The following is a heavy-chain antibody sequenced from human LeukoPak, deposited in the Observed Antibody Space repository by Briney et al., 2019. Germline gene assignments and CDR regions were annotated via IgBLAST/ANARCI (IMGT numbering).Heavy chain of an antibody. CDR3: AKGPSMVYANYYFDY. D-gene: IGHD2-8*01. Sequence: PGGSLRLSCAASGFTFSSYAMSWVRQSPGKGLEWVSAISGSGGSTYYADSVKGRFTISRDNSKNTLNLQMNSLRAEDTAVYHCAKGPSMVYANYYFDYWGQGTLVTVSS. CDR2: ISGSGGST. V-gene: IGHV3-23*01. J-gene: IGHJ4*02. CDR1: GFTFSSYA.